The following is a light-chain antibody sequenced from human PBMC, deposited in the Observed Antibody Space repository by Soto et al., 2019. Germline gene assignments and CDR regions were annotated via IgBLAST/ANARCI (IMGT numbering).Light chain of an antibody. V-gene: IGKV1-5*01. Sequence: DIQMTQSPCTLSASVGDRVTITCRASQSISTWLAWYQQKSGKAPKLLIYDASNLESGVPSRFSGSGSGTQFSLTISSLQPEDFATYFCQQYNSDSSFGPGTKVDIK. CDR2: DAS. CDR3: QQYNSDSS. J-gene: IGKJ3*01. CDR1: QSISTW.